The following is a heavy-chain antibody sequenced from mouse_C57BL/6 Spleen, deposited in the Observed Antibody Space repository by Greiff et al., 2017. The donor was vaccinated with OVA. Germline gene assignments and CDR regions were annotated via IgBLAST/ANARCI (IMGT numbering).Heavy chain of an antibody. J-gene: IGHJ4*01. Sequence: QVQLQQSGPELVKPGASVKISCKASGYAFSSSWMNWVKQRPGKGLEWIGRIYPGDGDTNYNGKFKGKATLTADKSSSTAYMQLSSLTSEDSAVYFCARVHYGLYAMDYWGQGTSVTVSS. CDR3: ARVHYGLYAMDY. CDR2: IYPGDGDT. D-gene: IGHD1-1*02. CDR1: GYAFSSSW. V-gene: IGHV1-82*01.